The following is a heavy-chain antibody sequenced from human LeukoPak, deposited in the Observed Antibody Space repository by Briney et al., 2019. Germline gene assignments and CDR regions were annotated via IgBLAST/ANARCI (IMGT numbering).Heavy chain of an antibody. J-gene: IGHJ6*02. Sequence: GASVKVSCKASGYTFTSYGISWVRQAPGQGLEWMGWISAYNGNTNYAQKLQGRVTMTTDTSTSTAYMELRSLRSDDTAVYYCARDSDIPVAGMMDVWGQGTTVTVSS. V-gene: IGHV1-18*01. CDR3: ARDSDIPVAGMMDV. CDR2: ISAYNGNT. CDR1: GYTFTSYG. D-gene: IGHD6-19*01.